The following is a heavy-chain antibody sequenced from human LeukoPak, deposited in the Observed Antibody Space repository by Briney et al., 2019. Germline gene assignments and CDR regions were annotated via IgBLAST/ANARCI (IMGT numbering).Heavy chain of an antibody. V-gene: IGHV3-20*04. CDR2: INWNGGST. J-gene: IGHJ4*02. D-gene: IGHD1-1*01. Sequence: PGGSLRLSCAASGFTFDDYGMSWVRQAPGKGLEWVSGINWNGGSTGYADSGKGRFTISRDNAKNSLYLQMNSLRAEDTALYYCAKTGTTFLGEVDYWGQGTLVTVSS. CDR1: GFTFDDYG. CDR3: AKTGTTFLGEVDY.